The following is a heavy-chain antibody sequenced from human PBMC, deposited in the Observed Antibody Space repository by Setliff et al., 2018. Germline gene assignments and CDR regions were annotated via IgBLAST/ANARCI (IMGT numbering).Heavy chain of an antibody. CDR2: IKQDGSTK. Sequence: SLKISCVVSGFSFSRHWMSWVRRAPGKGLEWVADIKQDGSTKYYLDSVKGRFTISRDNAKRSLYLQMNGLRADDTGVYYCVRDDADNYDAFDNWGQGTLVTVSS. J-gene: IGHJ3*02. CDR1: GFSFSRHW. D-gene: IGHD3-22*01. CDR3: VRDDADNYDAFDN. V-gene: IGHV3-7*01.